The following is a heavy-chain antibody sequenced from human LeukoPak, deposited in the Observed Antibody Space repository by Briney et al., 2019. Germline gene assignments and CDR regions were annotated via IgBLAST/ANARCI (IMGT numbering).Heavy chain of an antibody. D-gene: IGHD2-15*01. J-gene: IGHJ3*02. V-gene: IGHV4-30-4*08. CDR1: GGSISSGDYY. CDR3: ARDISVVLAFDI. Sequence: SETLSLTCTVSGGSISSGDYYWSWIRQPPGKGLEWIGYIYYSGSTYYNPSLKSRVTISVDTSKNQFSLKLSSVTAADTAVYYCARDISVVLAFDIWGQGTMVTVSS. CDR2: IYYSGST.